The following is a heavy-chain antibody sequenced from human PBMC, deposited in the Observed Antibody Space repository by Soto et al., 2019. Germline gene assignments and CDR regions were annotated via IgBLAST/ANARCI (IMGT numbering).Heavy chain of an antibody. CDR2: INHSGST. Sequence: KPSETLSLTCAVYGGSFSGYYWSWIRQPPGKGLEWIGEINHSGSTNYNPSLKSRVTISVDTSKNQFSLKLSSVTAADTAVYYCGRGWWVLWFGELSKNWFDPWGQGTLVTVSS. J-gene: IGHJ5*02. CDR1: GGSFSGYY. D-gene: IGHD3-10*01. V-gene: IGHV4-34*01. CDR3: GRGWWVLWFGELSKNWFDP.